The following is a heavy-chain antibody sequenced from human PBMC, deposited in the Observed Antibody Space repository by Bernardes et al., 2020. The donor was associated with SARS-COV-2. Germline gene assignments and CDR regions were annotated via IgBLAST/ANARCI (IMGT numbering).Heavy chain of an antibody. CDR2: ISSSSGYI. V-gene: IGHV3-21*01. Sequence: GGSLSLSSAASGFTFSAYSMNWVRPAPGKGLELVSSISSSSGYIHYAASVKGRFTISRDNAKNSLYLQMNSLRAEDTAVYFCARVVPGIAVAGVDYWGQGTLVTVSS. J-gene: IGHJ4*02. D-gene: IGHD6-19*01. CDR1: GFTFSAYS. CDR3: ARVVPGIAVAGVDY.